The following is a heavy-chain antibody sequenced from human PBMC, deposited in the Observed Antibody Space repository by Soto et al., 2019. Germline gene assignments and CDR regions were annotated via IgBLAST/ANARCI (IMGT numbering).Heavy chain of an antibody. CDR3: ASSHGSGYRAFDY. CDR2: VNPIVSMS. CDR1: GDTFNFYS. J-gene: IGHJ4*02. V-gene: IGHV1-69*02. Sequence: QVQLVQSGAEVKRPGSSVKVSCKASGDTFNFYSINWVQQAPGLGLEWMGRVNPIVSMSNYAQKFQSRVTMTADKSTSTAYMELSSLRSEDTAIYSCASSHGSGYRAFDYWGQGLLVTVSS. D-gene: IGHD3-10*01.